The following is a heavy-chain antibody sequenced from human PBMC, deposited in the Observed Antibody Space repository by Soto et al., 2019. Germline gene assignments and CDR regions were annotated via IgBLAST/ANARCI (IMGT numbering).Heavy chain of an antibody. D-gene: IGHD3-10*01. V-gene: IGHV2-5*02. CDR3: AHSPPPGMTMVRGVIYSPYFDY. J-gene: IGHJ4*02. CDR1: GFSLSTSGVG. Sequence: GSGPTLVNPTQTLTLTCTFSGFSLSTSGVGVGWIRQPPGKALEWLALIYWDDDKRYSPSLKSRLTITKDTSKNQVVLTMTNMDPVDTATYYCAHSPPPGMTMVRGVIYSPYFDYWGQGTLVTVSS. CDR2: IYWDDDK.